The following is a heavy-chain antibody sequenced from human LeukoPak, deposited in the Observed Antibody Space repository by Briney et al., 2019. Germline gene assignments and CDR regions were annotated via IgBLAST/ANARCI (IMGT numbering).Heavy chain of an antibody. D-gene: IGHD3-22*01. CDR3: ARDPNYYDSSGYYPVRAFDI. CDR2: IYYSGST. CDR1: GGSISSSSYY. V-gene: IGHV4-39*07. Sequence: PSETLSLTCTVSGGSISSSSYYWGWIRQPPGKGLEWIGSIYYSGSTYYNPSLKSRVTISVDKSKNQFSLKLSSVTAADTAVYYCARDPNYYDSSGYYPVRAFDIWGQGTMVTVSS. J-gene: IGHJ3*02.